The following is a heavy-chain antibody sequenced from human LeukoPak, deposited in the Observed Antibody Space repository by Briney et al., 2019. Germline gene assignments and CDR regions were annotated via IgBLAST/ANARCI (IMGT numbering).Heavy chain of an antibody. Sequence: GGSLRLSCAASGFTFSSYGMHWVRQAPGKGLEWVAVISNDGSNKYYADSVKGRFTISRDNSKNTLYLQMNSLRAEDTAVYYCAKGGIVEFDYWGQGTLVTVSS. CDR3: AKGGIVEFDY. J-gene: IGHJ4*02. D-gene: IGHD1-26*01. V-gene: IGHV3-30*18. CDR1: GFTFSSYG. CDR2: ISNDGSNK.